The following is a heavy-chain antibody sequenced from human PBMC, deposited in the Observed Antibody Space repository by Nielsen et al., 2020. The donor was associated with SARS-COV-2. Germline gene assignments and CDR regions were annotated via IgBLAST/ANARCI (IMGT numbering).Heavy chain of an antibody. V-gene: IGHV2-70*18. Sequence: TLSLTCTVSGGSISSYYWSWIRQPPGKALEWLALIDWDDDKYYSTSLKTRLTISKDTSKNQVVLTMTNMDPVDTATYYCARSCLYSSSWRLTYYGMDVWGQGTTVTVSS. CDR1: GGSISSYYW. J-gene: IGHJ6*02. CDR2: IDWDDDK. D-gene: IGHD6-13*01. CDR3: ARSCLYSSSWRLTYYGMDV.